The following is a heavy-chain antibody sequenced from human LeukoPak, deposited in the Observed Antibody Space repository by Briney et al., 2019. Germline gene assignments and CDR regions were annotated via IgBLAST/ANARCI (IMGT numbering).Heavy chain of an antibody. V-gene: IGHV3-7*03. CDR3: ARVYTGNRWHFDY. CDR1: GFTFSTYG. D-gene: IGHD2-2*02. Sequence: AGVSPRLSCAASGFTFSTYGMSWVRQAPGKGLECVANIKRDGSEKYYVDSVKGRFTIFKDDAKSSLYLQMNSLRAEDTAVYFCARVYTGNRWHFDYWGQGTLVTVSS. J-gene: IGHJ4*02. CDR2: IKRDGSEK.